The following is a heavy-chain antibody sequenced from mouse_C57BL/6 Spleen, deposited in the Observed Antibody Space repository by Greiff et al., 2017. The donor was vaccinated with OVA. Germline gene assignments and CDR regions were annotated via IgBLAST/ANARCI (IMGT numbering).Heavy chain of an antibody. Sequence: QVQLKQSGPGLVAPSQSLSITCTVSGFSLTSYAISWVRQPPGKGLEWLGVIWTGGGTNYNSALKSRLSISKDNSKSQVFLKMNSLQTDDTARYYCARGIYCYGSSYYWYFDVWGTGTTVTVSS. V-gene: IGHV2-9-1*01. D-gene: IGHD1-1*01. CDR3: ARGIYCYGSSYYWYFDV. J-gene: IGHJ1*03. CDR1: GFSLTSYA. CDR2: IWTGGGT.